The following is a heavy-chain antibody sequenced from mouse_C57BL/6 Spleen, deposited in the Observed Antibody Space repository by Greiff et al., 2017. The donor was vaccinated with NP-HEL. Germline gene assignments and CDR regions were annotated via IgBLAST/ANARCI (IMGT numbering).Heavy chain of an antibody. V-gene: IGHV5-4*03. CDR3: ARVWLLRDWYFDV. J-gene: IGHJ1*03. CDR2: ISDGGSYT. CDR1: GFTFSSYA. Sequence: EVKVEESGGGLVKPGGSLKLSCAASGFTFSSYAMSWVRQTPEKRLEWVATISDGGSYTYYPDNVKGRFTISRDNAKNNLYLQMSHLKSEDTAMYYCARVWLLRDWYFDVWGTGTTVTVSS. D-gene: IGHD2-3*01.